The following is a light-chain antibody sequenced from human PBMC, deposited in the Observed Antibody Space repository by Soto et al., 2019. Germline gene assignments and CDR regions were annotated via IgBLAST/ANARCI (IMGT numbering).Light chain of an antibody. CDR2: GAS. V-gene: IGKV3-15*01. Sequence: EVVMTQSPATLSVSPGERVTLSCRASQSVGNNLAWYQQNPGQAPRLLIYGASTRDTGIPARFSGSGSGTEFTLTISSLQSEDSAVYYCHQYNNWPPATFGGGTKVEIK. CDR1: QSVGNN. CDR3: HQYNNWPPAT. J-gene: IGKJ4*01.